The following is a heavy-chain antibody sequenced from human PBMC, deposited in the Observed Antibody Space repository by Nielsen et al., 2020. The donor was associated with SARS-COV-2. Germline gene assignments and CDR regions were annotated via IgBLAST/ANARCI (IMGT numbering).Heavy chain of an antibody. CDR1: GFMFSSYG. CDR2: ISSDGNKK. D-gene: IGHD3-10*01. J-gene: IGHJ5*02. V-gene: IGHV3-30-3*01. Sequence: GESLKISCAASGFMFSSYGMHWVRQAPGKGLEWVAVISSDGNKKNYADSVKGRFTISRDNSKSTLYLQMNSLRPDDTAVYFCARDRLWVGEVSWGQGTLVTVSS. CDR3: ARDRLWVGEVS.